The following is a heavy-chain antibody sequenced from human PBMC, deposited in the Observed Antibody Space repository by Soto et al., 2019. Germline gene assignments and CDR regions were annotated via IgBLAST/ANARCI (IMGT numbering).Heavy chain of an antibody. D-gene: IGHD2-21*02. CDR1: GGSISSSSYY. V-gene: IGHV4-39*01. CDR3: ARRRMCGGDCYWYFDL. J-gene: IGHJ2*01. CDR2: IYYSGST. Sequence: QLQLQESGPGLVKPSETLSLTCTVSGGSISSSSYYWGWIRQPPGKGLEWIGSIYYSGSTYYNPSLKSRVTISVDTSKNQFSLKLSSVTAADTAVYYCARRRMCGGDCYWYFDLWGRGTLVTVSS.